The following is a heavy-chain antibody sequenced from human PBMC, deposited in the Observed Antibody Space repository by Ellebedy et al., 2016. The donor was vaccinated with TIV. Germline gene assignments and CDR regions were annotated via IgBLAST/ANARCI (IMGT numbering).Heavy chain of an antibody. J-gene: IGHJ4*02. V-gene: IGHV4-39*01. Sequence: MPSETLSLTCSVSGGSVSSTRYYWAWIRQPPGKGLEYIGSVNYSGSPYYTPSFKSRVTLSADKSKNQFSLNLRTVTAADTAVYYCARTDPWQPIDDWGQGILVSVSS. CDR1: GGSVSSTRYY. CDR2: VNYSGSP. CDR3: ARTDPWQPIDD. D-gene: IGHD5-12*01.